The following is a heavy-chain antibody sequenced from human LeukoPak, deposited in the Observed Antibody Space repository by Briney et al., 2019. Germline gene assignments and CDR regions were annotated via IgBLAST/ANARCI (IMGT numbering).Heavy chain of an antibody. CDR1: GYTFTSYA. V-gene: IGHV1-3*01. CDR3: ARGLDYGGDH. J-gene: IGHJ5*02. Sequence: VASVKVSCKASGYTFTSYAMHWVRQAPGQRLEWMGWINAGNGNTKYSQNFQGRVTITRDTSASTAYVELSSLRSEDTAVYYCARGLDYGGDHWGQGTLVTVSS. CDR2: INAGNGNT. D-gene: IGHD4-23*01.